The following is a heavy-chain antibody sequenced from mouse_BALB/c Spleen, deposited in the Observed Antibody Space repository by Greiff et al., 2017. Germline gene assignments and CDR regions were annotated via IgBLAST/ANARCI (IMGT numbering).Heavy chain of an antibody. J-gene: IGHJ3*01. Sequence: VQLQESGPGLVAPSQSLSITCTVSGFSLTSYGVHWVRQPPGKGLEWLGVIWAGGSTNYNSALMSRLSISKDNSKSQVFLKMNSLQTDDTAMYYCARDYYGYEAWFAYWGQGTLVTVSA. CDR2: IWAGGST. V-gene: IGHV2-9*02. CDR1: GFSLTSYG. CDR3: ARDYYGYEAWFAY. D-gene: IGHD1-2*01.